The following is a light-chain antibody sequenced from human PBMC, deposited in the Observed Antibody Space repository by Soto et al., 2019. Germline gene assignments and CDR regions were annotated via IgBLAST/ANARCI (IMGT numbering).Light chain of an antibody. CDR3: PQRSNWPGT. Sequence: EIVLTQSPATLSLSPGERATLSCRASQSVNSYLAWYQQKPGQAPRLLIYDASNRATGIPARFSGSGSGTDFTLTISSLEPEDFAVYYCPQRSNWPGTFGQGTKLEIK. CDR1: QSVNSY. V-gene: IGKV3-11*01. J-gene: IGKJ2*01. CDR2: DAS.